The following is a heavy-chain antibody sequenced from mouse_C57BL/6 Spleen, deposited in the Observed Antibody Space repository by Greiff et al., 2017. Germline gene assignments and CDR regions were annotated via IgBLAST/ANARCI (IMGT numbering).Heavy chain of an antibody. D-gene: IGHD2-4*01. V-gene: IGHV5-12*01. CDR1: GFTFSDYY. J-gene: IGHJ4*01. CDR2: ISNGGGST. CDR3: ARRAYYDYDGHAMDY. Sequence: EVKLMESGGGLVQPGGSLKLSCAASGFTFSDYYMYWVRQTPEKRLEWVAYISNGGGSTYYPDTVKGRFTISRDNAKNTLYLQMSRLKSEDTAMYYCARRAYYDYDGHAMDYWGQGTSVTVSS.